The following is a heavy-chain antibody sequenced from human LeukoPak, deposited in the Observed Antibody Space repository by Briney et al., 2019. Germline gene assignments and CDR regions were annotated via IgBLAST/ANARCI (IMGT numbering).Heavy chain of an antibody. CDR2: ISITSNTI. J-gene: IGHJ5*01. CDR1: GFSFRDYE. V-gene: IGHV3-48*03. D-gene: IGHD5-24*01. CDR3: ARGGLDAYDS. Sequence: GGSLRLSCAASGFSFRDYEMNWVRQAPGKGLEWVSCISITSNTIHYADSVKGRFTISRDNTKNSLHLQMTRLRADDTAVYYCARGGLDAYDSWGQGTLVTVSS.